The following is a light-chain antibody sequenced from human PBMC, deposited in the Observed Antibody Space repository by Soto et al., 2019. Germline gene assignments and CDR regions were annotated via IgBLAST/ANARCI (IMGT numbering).Light chain of an antibody. Sequence: EIVLTQSPDTLSLSPGERATLSCRASQNVKSNYLAWYQQKPGQAPRLLIYAASSRAPGIPDRFSGSGSGTDFTLTISRLEPEDFAVFYCQQYSSSPRTFGQGTKVEIK. J-gene: IGKJ1*01. CDR2: AAS. CDR1: QNVKSNY. V-gene: IGKV3-20*01. CDR3: QQYSSSPRT.